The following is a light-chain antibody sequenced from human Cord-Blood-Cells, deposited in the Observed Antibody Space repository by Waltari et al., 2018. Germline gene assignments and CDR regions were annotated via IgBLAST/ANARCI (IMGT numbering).Light chain of an antibody. Sequence: SYVLTQPPSVSVAPGKTARITCGGNNIGSKSVHAYQQKPGQAPVLVIYYDSDRPSGIPERFSGSNSGNTATLTISRVEAGDEADYYCQVWDSSSDHRVFGGGTKLTVL. J-gene: IGLJ3*02. CDR3: QVWDSSSDHRV. CDR1: NIGSKS. V-gene: IGLV3-21*04. CDR2: YDS.